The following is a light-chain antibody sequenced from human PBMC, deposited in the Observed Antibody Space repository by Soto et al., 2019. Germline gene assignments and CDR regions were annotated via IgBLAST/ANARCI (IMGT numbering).Light chain of an antibody. CDR3: QQYDNLSLP. V-gene: IGKV1-33*01. J-gene: IGKJ4*01. CDR2: DAS. Sequence: DIQMTQSPSALSASVGNRVTITCQASQDISNYLNWYQQKPGKAPKLLIYDASNLETGVPSRFSGSGSGTDFTFTISSLQPEDIATYYCQQYDNLSLPVGGGTKVDIK. CDR1: QDISNY.